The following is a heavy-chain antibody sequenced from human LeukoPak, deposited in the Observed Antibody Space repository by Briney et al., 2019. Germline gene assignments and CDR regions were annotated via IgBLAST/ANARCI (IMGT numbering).Heavy chain of an antibody. Sequence: SETLSLTCAVYGGSFSGYYWSWIRQPPGKGLEWIGEINHSGSTNYNPSLKSRVTISVDTSKNQFSLKLSSVTAADTAVYYCARPSSGWSGYFDYWGQGTLVTVSS. J-gene: IGHJ4*02. V-gene: IGHV4-34*01. CDR2: INHSGST. CDR1: GGSFSGYY. D-gene: IGHD6-19*01. CDR3: ARPSSGWSGYFDY.